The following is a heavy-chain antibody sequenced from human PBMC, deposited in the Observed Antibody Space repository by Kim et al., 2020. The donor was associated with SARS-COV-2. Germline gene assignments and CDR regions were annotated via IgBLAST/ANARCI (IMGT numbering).Heavy chain of an antibody. V-gene: IGHV3-48*03. D-gene: IGHD6-6*01. CDR2: ISNSGSTM. Sequence: GGSLRLSCAASGFTFSSYEMNWVRQAPGKGLEWVSYISNSGSTMYYADSVKGRFTISRDNTKTSLYLHMNSLRAEDTAVYYCTTRLKRSSSSLKWGQGTLVTVST. J-gene: IGHJ4*02. CDR3: TTRLKRSSSSLK. CDR1: GFTFSSYE.